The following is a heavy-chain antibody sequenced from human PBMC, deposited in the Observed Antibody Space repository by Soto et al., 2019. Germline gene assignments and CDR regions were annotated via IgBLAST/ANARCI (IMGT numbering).Heavy chain of an antibody. CDR2: ISSSNSYI. V-gene: IGHV3-21*01. J-gene: IGHJ6*02. CDR1: GFTFSSYS. D-gene: IGHD4-17*01. Sequence: PGGSLRLSCAASGFTFSSYSMNWVRQAPGKGLEWVSSISSSNSYIYYADTVKGRFTISRENAKNSLYLQMNILRAEDTAVYYCARGSRYGDYYYYYGMDVWGQGTTVTVSS. CDR3: ARGSRYGDYYYYYGMDV.